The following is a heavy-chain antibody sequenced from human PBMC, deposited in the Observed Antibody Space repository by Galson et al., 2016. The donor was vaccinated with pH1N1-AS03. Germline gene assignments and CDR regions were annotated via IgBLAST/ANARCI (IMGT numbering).Heavy chain of an antibody. CDR2: ISGSGGNT. CDR1: GFTFSSYA. D-gene: IGHD3-3*01. Sequence: SLRLSCAASGFTFSSYAMTWVRQAPGKGPEWVSSISGSGGNTYYADSVRGRFTISRDNSKSTLYLQMNSLRAEDTASYYCAKDLGGIAIVGVVGAFHIWGHGTLVTVSS. J-gene: IGHJ3*02. CDR3: AKDLGGIAIVGVVGAFHI. V-gene: IGHV3-23*01.